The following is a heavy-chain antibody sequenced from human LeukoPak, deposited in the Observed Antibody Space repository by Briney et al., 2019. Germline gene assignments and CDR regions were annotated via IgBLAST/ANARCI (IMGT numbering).Heavy chain of an antibody. CDR3: ATAGMSSVEY. CDR1: GAPFSNYY. D-gene: IGHD5/OR15-5a*01. CDR2: IIYSGST. J-gene: IGHJ4*02. Sequence: PSETLSLTCTVSGAPFSNYYWSWIRQPPGKGLEWIGYIIYSGSTKYNPSLKSRVTMSADTSKSQLSLKLNSVTAADTAVYYCATAGMSSVEYWGQGTLVTVSS. V-gene: IGHV4-59*01.